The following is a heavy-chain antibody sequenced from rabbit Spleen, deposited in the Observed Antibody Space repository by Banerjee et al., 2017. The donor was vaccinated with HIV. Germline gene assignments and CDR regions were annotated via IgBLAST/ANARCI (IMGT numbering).Heavy chain of an antibody. J-gene: IGHJ4*01. D-gene: IGHD1-1*01. Sequence: MSWVRQAPGKGLKWIACINTWSGRPVYASWAKGRFTMSKTSSTTVTLQMTSLTAADTATYFCARDLVAVIGWNFNLWGPGTLVTVS. V-gene: IGHV1S40*01. CDR3: ARDLVAVIGWNFNL. CDR2: INTWSGRP.